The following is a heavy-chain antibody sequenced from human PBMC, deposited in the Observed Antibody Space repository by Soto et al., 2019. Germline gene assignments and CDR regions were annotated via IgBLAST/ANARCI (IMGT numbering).Heavy chain of an antibody. J-gene: IGHJ3*02. Sequence: GGSLRLSCAASGFTFSSYSMNWVRQAPGKGLEWVSSISSSSYIYYADSVKGRFTISRDNAKNSLYLQMNSLRAEDTAVYYCARDSSSWYNAFDIWGQGTMVTVSS. V-gene: IGHV3-21*01. CDR1: GFTFSSYS. CDR2: ISSSSYI. CDR3: ARDSSSWYNAFDI. D-gene: IGHD6-13*01.